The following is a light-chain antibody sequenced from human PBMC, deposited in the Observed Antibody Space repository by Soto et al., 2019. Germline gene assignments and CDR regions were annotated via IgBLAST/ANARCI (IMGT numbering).Light chain of an antibody. V-gene: IGLV1-44*01. CDR3: AAWDGSLDVVL. CDR2: NTN. Sequence: QSALTQPPSASGTPGQRVTISCSGSSSNIGTNTVNWYQQFPGSAPQLLLYNTNQRPSGVPGRFSGSKSGTSASLAISGLQSEDEADYYCAAWDGSLDVVLFGRGTKLTVL. J-gene: IGLJ2*01. CDR1: SSNIGTNT.